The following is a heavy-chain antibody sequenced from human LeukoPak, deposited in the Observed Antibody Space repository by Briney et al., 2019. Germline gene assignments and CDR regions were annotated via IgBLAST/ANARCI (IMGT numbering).Heavy chain of an antibody. CDR2: ISTSSYYI. CDR3: ARDASGSSTGLIDS. V-gene: IGHV3-21*01. CDR1: GFTLRSYN. D-gene: IGHD1-26*01. J-gene: IGHJ4*02. Sequence: GGSLRLSCAASGFTLRSYNMHWVRQAPGKGLEWVSYISTSSYYIHYADSVKGRFTISRDDAKNSLFLQMNSLRAEDTAIYYCARDASGSSTGLIDSWGQGTLVTVSS.